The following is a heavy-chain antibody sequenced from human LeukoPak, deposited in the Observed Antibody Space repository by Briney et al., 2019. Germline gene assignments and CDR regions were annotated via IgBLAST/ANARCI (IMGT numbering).Heavy chain of an antibody. CDR1: GYNFTGYY. Sequence: ASVKVSCKASGYNFTGYYIHWVRQAPGQGLEWMGWINPNSGGTNYAQKLQGRVTMTTDTSTSTAYMELRSLRSDDTAVYYCARDTVTMIRGGHTEIDYWGQGTLVTVSS. D-gene: IGHD3-10*01. CDR3: ARDTVTMIRGGHTEIDY. J-gene: IGHJ4*02. CDR2: INPNSGGT. V-gene: IGHV1-2*02.